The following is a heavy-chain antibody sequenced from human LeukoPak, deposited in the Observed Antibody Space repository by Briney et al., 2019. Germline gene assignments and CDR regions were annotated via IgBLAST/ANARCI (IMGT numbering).Heavy chain of an antibody. J-gene: IGHJ6*02. CDR2: INPNSGCT. Sequence: ASVKFSCNASGYTFTGYDMHWARQSPGQGLQSMAWINPNSGCTNYANKFQSRVTMTRYTSIGTAYMELSRLRSDDTAVYFFFFKQKTAYEILTGYYRDTYYYYGMDVWGQGTTVTVSS. CDR1: GYTFTGYD. CDR3: FFKQKTAYEILTGYYRDTYYYYGMDV. D-gene: IGHD3-9*01. V-gene: IGHV1-2*07.